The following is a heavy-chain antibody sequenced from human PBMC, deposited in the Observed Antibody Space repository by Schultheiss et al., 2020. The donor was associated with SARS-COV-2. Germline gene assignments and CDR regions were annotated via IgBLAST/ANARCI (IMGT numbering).Heavy chain of an antibody. CDR1: GGSISSGGYS. V-gene: IGHV4-30-2*01. Sequence: SQTLSLTCTVSGGSISSGGYSWSWIRQPPGKGLEWIGYIYHSGSTYYNPSLKSRVTISVDRSKNQFSLKLSSVTAADTAVYYCAREGQLGGVWDGYYYYYGMDVWGQGTTVTVSS. CDR2: IYHSGST. CDR3: AREGQLGGVWDGYYYYYGMDV. J-gene: IGHJ6*02. D-gene: IGHD6-6*01.